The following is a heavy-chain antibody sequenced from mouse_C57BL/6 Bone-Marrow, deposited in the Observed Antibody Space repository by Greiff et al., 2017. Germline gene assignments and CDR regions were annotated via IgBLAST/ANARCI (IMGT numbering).Heavy chain of an antibody. CDR3: ARDAMDY. CDR1: GYTFTSYW. Sequence: QVQLQQPGAELVKPGASVKLSCKASGYTFTSYWMQWVKQRPGQGLEWIGEIDPSDSYTNYNQKFKGKATLTVDTSSSTAYMQLSSLTSEDSAVDYCARDAMDYWGQGTSVTVSS. J-gene: IGHJ4*01. CDR2: IDPSDSYT. V-gene: IGHV1-50*01.